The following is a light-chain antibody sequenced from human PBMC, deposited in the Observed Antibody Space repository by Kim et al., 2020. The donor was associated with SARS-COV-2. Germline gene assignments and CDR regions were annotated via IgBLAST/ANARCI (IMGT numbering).Light chain of an antibody. CDR1: PTVRNTY. CDR3: QQYGSSPGIT. Sequence: PVERATHSFRASPTVRNTYLAWYQPNPGQAPRLLSDVASSRPPAIPDRFSGSGSGTYFILTITRLEPEDFAVYYCQQYGSSPGITFGQGTRLEIK. CDR2: VAS. V-gene: IGKV3-20*01. J-gene: IGKJ5*01.